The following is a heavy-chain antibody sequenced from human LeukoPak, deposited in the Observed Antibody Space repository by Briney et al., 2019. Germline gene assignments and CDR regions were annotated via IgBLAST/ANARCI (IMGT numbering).Heavy chain of an antibody. D-gene: IGHD2-2*01. CDR2: ISWNSGSI. CDR1: GFTFDDYA. V-gene: IGHV3-9*01. CDR3: AKGRLVVPAADAFDI. J-gene: IGHJ3*02. Sequence: GRSLRLSCAASGFTFDDYAMHWVRQAPGKGLEWVSGISWNSGSIGYADSVKGRFTISRDNAKNPLYLQMNSLRAEDTALYYCAKGRLVVPAADAFDIWGQGTMVTVSS.